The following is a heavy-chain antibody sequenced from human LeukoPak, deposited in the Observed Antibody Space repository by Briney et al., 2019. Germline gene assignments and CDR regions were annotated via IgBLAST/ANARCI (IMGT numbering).Heavy chain of an antibody. Sequence: SVKVSCKASGGTFSSYAISWVRQAPGQGLEWMGGIIPIFGTANYAQKFQGRVTITTDESTSTAYMELSSLRSEDTAVYYCARDQLTYYYGSGHPYWYFDLWGRGTLVTVSS. D-gene: IGHD3-10*01. CDR3: ARDQLTYYYGSGHPYWYFDL. CDR2: IIPIFGTA. CDR1: GGTFSSYA. V-gene: IGHV1-69*05. J-gene: IGHJ2*01.